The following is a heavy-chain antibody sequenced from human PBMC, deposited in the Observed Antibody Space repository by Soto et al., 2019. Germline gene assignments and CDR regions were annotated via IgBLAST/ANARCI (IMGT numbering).Heavy chain of an antibody. Sequence: QVQLEQSGAEVKKPGASVRVSCKSPGYTFTNYYMQWVRQAPGQGLEWMGLINPHGGNTIYAQNFQGRVTMTRDTSTSTVYTELSSLRSDDTAVYYCAGGSGYENLDYWGQGTLVTVSS. D-gene: IGHD5-12*01. V-gene: IGHV1-46*01. CDR3: AGGSGYENLDY. CDR2: INPHGGNT. CDR1: GYTFTNYY. J-gene: IGHJ4*02.